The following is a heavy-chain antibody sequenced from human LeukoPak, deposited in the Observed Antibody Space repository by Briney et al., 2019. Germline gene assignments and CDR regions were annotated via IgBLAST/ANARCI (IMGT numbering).Heavy chain of an antibody. CDR1: GGSISSYY. V-gene: IGHV4-4*09. CDR3: ARHGGHASPPKF. CDR2: IYPSGST. D-gene: IGHD3-16*01. J-gene: IGHJ4*02. Sequence: PSETLSLTCSVSGGSISSYYWSWIRQPPGKGLEWIGYIYPSGSTNYNPSLESRVTISVDTSRNQFSLKLRSVTAADTAVYYCARHGGHASPPKFWGQGTLVTVSS.